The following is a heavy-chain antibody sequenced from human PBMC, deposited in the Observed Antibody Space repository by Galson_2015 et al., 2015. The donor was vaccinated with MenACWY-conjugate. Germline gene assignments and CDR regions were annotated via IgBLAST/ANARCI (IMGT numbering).Heavy chain of an antibody. Sequence: SVKVSCKASGGTFSTYGIVWVRQAPGQGLEWMGRIIPILDKTNYAQTFQDRVTITADKSTSTAYMELSSLRSEDTAVYYCASVVQLWYYFVDWGQGTLATVSS. CDR3: ASVVQLWYYFVD. V-gene: IGHV1-69*04. D-gene: IGHD5-18*01. CDR2: IIPILDKT. J-gene: IGHJ4*02. CDR1: GGTFSTYG.